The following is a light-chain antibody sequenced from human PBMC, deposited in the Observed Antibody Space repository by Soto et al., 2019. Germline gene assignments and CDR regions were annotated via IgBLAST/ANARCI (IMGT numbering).Light chain of an antibody. CDR1: QTITSY. CDR2: AAS. Sequence: DIQMTQSPSSLSASVGDRVTITCRASQTITSYLNWYQQKPGKAPNLLIYAASSLQSGVPSRFSGSGSATDFTLTITSLQPEDFATYYCQQTYSIPWTFGQGTKVEIK. J-gene: IGKJ1*01. CDR3: QQTYSIPWT. V-gene: IGKV1-39*01.